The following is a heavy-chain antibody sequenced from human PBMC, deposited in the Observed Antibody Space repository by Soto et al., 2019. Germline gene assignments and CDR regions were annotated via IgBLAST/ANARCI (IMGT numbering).Heavy chain of an antibody. J-gene: IGHJ6*02. CDR3: ARDRSRIQLWLPYYYYGMDV. D-gene: IGHD5-18*01. CDR1: GGTFSSYA. Sequence: EASVKVACKASGGTFSSYAISWVRQAPGQGLEWMGGIIPIFGTANYAQKFQGRVTITADKSTSTAYMELSSLRSEDTAVYYCARDRSRIQLWLPYYYYGMDVWGQGTTVTVSS. CDR2: IIPIFGTA. V-gene: IGHV1-69*06.